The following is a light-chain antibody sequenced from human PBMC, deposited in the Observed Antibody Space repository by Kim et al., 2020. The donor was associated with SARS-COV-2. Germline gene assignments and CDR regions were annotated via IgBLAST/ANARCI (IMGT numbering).Light chain of an antibody. CDR2: NNN. J-gene: IGLJ3*02. Sequence: TVTIAWTGSSSNIGANYGVHWYQFLPGAAPKLLICNNNYRPSGVPDRFSGSKSGTSASLAITGLQAEDEADYYCQSYDRSLSAWVFGGGTKLTVL. CDR1: SSNIGANYG. CDR3: QSYDRSLSAWV. V-gene: IGLV1-40*01.